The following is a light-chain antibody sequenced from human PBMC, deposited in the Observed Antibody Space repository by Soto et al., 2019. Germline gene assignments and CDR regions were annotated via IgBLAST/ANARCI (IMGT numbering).Light chain of an antibody. V-gene: IGKV1-12*01. CDR3: LSADTFPRS. CDR1: RGISTW. Sequence: DIQMTQSPSSVLESVGDGVPIPCRASRGISTWLAWYQHKPGKAPKLLIYAASRLQSGVPSRFSGSGSGTDFTLTISSLQPDDFATYYCLSADTFPRSFGPGTKVEIK. J-gene: IGKJ3*01. CDR2: AAS.